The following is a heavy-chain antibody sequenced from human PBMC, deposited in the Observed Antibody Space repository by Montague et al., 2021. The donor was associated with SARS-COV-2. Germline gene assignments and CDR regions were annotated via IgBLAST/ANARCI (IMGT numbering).Heavy chain of an antibody. CDR3: ARDFDY. J-gene: IGHJ4*02. V-gene: IGHV4-59*13. Sequence: SETLSLTCTVSGGSISSYYWSWIWQPPGKGLEWIGYMYYSGSTNYNPSLKSRVTLSVGTSKNQFSLKLSSVTAADTAVYYCARDFDYWGQGTLVTVSS. CDR1: GGSISSYY. CDR2: MYYSGST.